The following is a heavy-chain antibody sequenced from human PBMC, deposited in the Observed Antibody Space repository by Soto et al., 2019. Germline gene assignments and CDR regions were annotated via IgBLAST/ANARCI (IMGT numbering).Heavy chain of an antibody. V-gene: IGHV3-66*01. CDR1: GFTVSNNY. J-gene: IGHJ4*02. CDR2: IYRGGST. Sequence: EVQLVESGGGLVQPGGSLRLSCAASGFTVSNNYMTWVRQAPGKGLEWVSVIYRGGSTYYADSVRGRFTISRDNSKNTLYLLMSSLRAEDTAVYYCARARFGGLAAIFADCWGQGTLVTVSS. D-gene: IGHD5-12*01. CDR3: ARARFGGLAAIFADC.